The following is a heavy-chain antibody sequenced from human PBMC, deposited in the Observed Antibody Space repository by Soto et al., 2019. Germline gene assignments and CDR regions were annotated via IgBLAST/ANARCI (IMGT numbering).Heavy chain of an antibody. Sequence: GGSLRLSCAASGFSFSTYAMNWVRQAPGKGLEWVSVISDSGGDTKFADSVKGRFTMSRDNSKNTLYLQMDSLRAEDTAVYYCAKALRGGYPGSRIFDSWGQGTPVTVSS. CDR2: ISDSGGDT. CDR3: AKALRGGYPGSRIFDS. D-gene: IGHD3-10*01. V-gene: IGHV3-23*01. CDR1: GFSFSTYA. J-gene: IGHJ4*02.